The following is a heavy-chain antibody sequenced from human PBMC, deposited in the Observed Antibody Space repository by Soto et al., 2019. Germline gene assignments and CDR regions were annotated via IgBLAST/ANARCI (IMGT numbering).Heavy chain of an antibody. Sequence: SETLSLTSTVSGGSISSGSYYWGLIRQPPGKGLEWIGSIYYSGSTYYNPSLKSRVTISVDTSKNQFSLKLSSVTAADTAVYYCASSQQLVPYYYYGMDVWGQGTTIS. D-gene: IGHD6-13*01. CDR1: GGSISSGSYY. CDR3: ASSQQLVPYYYYGMDV. CDR2: IYYSGST. V-gene: IGHV4-39*01. J-gene: IGHJ6*02.